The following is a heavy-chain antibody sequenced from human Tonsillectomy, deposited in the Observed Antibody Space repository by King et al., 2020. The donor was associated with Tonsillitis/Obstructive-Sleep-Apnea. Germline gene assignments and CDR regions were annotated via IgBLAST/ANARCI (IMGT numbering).Heavy chain of an antibody. CDR3: ARRRYCSSARCFLYWYFDL. D-gene: IGHD2-2*01. Sequence: VQLQQWGAGLLKPSETLSLTCAVYGGSFTGYYWSWIRQSPGKGLEWIGEINHSGSTNYNPSLKSRVTISVDTSKNQFSLKLSSVTAADTAVYYCARRRYCSSARCFLYWYFDLWGRGTLVAVSS. CDR1: GGSFTGYY. CDR2: INHSGST. J-gene: IGHJ2*01. V-gene: IGHV4-34*01.